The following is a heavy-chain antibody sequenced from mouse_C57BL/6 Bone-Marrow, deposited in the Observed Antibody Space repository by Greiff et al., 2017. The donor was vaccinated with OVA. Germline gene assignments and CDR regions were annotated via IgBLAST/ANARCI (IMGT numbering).Heavy chain of an antibody. CDR2: INPNNGGT. Sequence: EVQLQESGPELVKPGASVKIPCKASGYTFTDYNMDWVKQSHGKSLEWIGDINPNNGGTIYNQKFKGKATLTVDKSSSTAYMELRSLTSEDTAVYYCARFTTVVAGAMDYWGQGTSVTVSS. CDR3: ARFTTVVAGAMDY. CDR1: GYTFTDYN. D-gene: IGHD1-1*01. V-gene: IGHV1-18*01. J-gene: IGHJ4*01.